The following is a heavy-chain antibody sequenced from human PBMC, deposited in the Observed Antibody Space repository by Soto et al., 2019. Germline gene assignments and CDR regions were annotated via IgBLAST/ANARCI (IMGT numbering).Heavy chain of an antibody. CDR2: IYYSGST. D-gene: IGHD2-2*01. V-gene: IGHV4-39*01. CDR1: GGSISSSSYY. J-gene: IGHJ5*02. Sequence: PSETLSLTCTVSGGSISSSSYYWGWIRQPPGKGLEWIGSIYYSGSTYYNPSLKSRVTISVDTSKNQFSLKLSSVTAADTAVYYCARNFVVVPAAINWFDPWGQGTLVTVTS. CDR3: ARNFVVVPAAINWFDP.